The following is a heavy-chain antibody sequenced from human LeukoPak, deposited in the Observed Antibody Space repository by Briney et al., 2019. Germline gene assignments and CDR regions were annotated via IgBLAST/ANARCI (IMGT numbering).Heavy chain of an antibody. V-gene: IGHV1-3*04. CDR1: GYSFSNYP. J-gene: IGHJ4*02. CDR2: INTDNGNT. Sequence: ASVKVSCKASGYSFSNYPIHWVRQAPGQGLEWMGWINTDNGNTKSSQQFQGRVTITRDTSASTAYMEQSSLRSEDTAVYYCARDLVSIIFTYGGASGCGYWGQGTLVTVSS. D-gene: IGHD3-16*01. CDR3: ARDLVSIIFTYGGASGCGY.